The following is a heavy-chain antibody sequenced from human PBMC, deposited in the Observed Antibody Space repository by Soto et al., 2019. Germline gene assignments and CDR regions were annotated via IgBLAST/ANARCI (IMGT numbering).Heavy chain of an antibody. J-gene: IGHJ4*02. Sequence: QTLSLPFAISGDSVSSNTAACNLIRSSPSRGLEWLGRTYYRSNWRHDYAVSVKSRITVNPDTSKNHFSLQLNSVTPDDTAVYYCARGVAGSGFDLWGQGTLVTVSS. CDR3: ARGVAGSGFDL. CDR1: GDSVSSNTAA. D-gene: IGHD6-19*01. CDR2: TYYRSNWRH. V-gene: IGHV6-1*01.